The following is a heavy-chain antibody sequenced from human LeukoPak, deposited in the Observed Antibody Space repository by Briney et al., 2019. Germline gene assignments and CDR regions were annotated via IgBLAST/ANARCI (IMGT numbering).Heavy chain of an antibody. J-gene: IGHJ3*01. Sequence: ASVKRSCNASSDSTTSIYTNRLRHATGHRGVWRGWMNPNNGNTGFVQKFQGRVTMTRNTSISTAYMELSSLRSDDTAVYYCARARITMMAFDVWGQGTVVTVSS. D-gene: IGHD3-22*01. CDR2: MNPNNGNT. V-gene: IGHV1-8*01. CDR1: SDSTTSIY. CDR3: ARARITMMAFDV.